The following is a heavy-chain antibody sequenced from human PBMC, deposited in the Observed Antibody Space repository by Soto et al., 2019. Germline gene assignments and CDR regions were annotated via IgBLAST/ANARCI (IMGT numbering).Heavy chain of an antibody. Sequence: SETLSLTCNVSGDSVMSGSFYFICIRQPPWNGLELIGYIYYTGSTVYNPSLKSRVSMSVDTSKNQFSLKLSSVTVADTAVYYCARDRRRMGGDGMDVWGQGTTVTVSS. CDR2: IYYTGST. J-gene: IGHJ6*02. CDR3: ARDRRRMGGDGMDV. CDR1: GDSVMSGSFY. D-gene: IGHD3-16*01. V-gene: IGHV4-61*01.